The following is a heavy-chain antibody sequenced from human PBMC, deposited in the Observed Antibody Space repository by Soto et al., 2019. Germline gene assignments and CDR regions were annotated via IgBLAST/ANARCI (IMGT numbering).Heavy chain of an antibody. CDR2: MSYDGSKI. CDR1: GYTFTSYA. V-gene: IGHV3-30-3*01. J-gene: IGHJ4*02. Sequence: SCKASGYTFTSYAMHWVRQAPGKGLEWVAVMSYDGSKIYYADSVKGRFTISRDNSKNTMYLQMISLKVEDTAVYYCARSVNIAVAGTGIDYWGQGTLVTVSS. D-gene: IGHD6-19*01. CDR3: ARSVNIAVAGTGIDY.